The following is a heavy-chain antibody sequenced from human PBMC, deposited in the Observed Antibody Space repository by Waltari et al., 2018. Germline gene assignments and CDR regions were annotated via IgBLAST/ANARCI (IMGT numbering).Heavy chain of an antibody. D-gene: IGHD3-3*01. CDR1: GGTFSTYA. V-gene: IGHV1-69*12. J-gene: IGHJ6*03. Sequence: QVQLVQSGAEVKKPGSSVKVSCKASGGTFSTYAIRWVRQAPGQAREWMGGIIPIFGTANYAQKFQGRVTITADESTSTAYMELSSLRSEDTAVYYCARVGRAYYDFWSGYPGPHYYYYYMDVWGKGTTVTISS. CDR2: IIPIFGTA. CDR3: ARVGRAYYDFWSGYPGPHYYYYYMDV.